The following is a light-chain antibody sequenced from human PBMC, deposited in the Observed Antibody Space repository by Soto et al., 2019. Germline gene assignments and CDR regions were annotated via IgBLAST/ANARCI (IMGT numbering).Light chain of an antibody. CDR1: SSDVGGYDY. CDR3: SAYTTANSLI. J-gene: IGLJ1*01. Sequence: QSVLTQPASVSGSPGQSVSMSCTGTSSDVGGYDYVSWYQQHPGTAPKLILYEVNNRPSGVSNRFSGSKSGNTASLIISGLQTEDEANYYCSAYTTANSLIFGNGTKVTV. V-gene: IGLV2-14*01. CDR2: EVN.